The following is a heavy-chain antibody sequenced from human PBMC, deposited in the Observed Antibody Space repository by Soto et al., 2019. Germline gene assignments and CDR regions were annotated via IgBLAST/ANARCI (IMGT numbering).Heavy chain of an antibody. V-gene: IGHV3-73*02. Sequence: EVQLVESGGGLVQPGGSLQLSCAASGFTFSGSVVHWVHQASGKGLEWVGRIRNKPNNYATAYTASVKGRFTISRDDSKNTAYLQMNSLKVEDTAVYYCTFIAVGGNFDYWGQGTLVTVSS. CDR2: IRNKPNNYAT. J-gene: IGHJ4*02. D-gene: IGHD6-19*01. CDR1: GFTFSGSV. CDR3: TFIAVGGNFDY.